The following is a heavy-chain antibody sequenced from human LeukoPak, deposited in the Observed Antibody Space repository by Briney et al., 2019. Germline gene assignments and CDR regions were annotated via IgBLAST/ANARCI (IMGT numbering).Heavy chain of an antibody. Sequence: SETLSLTCTVSGGSISSSSYYWGWIRQPPGKGLEWIGSIYYSGSTYYNPSLKSRVTISVDTSKNQFSLELSSVTAADTAVYYCARHDGSSHFDYWGQGTLVTVSS. CDR2: IYYSGST. D-gene: IGHD1-26*01. V-gene: IGHV4-39*01. CDR1: GGSISSSSYY. CDR3: ARHDGSSHFDY. J-gene: IGHJ4*02.